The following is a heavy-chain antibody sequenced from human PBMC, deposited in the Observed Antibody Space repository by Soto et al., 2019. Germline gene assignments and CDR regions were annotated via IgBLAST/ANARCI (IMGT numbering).Heavy chain of an antibody. CDR2: ISGYNGKT. V-gene: IGHV1-18*01. J-gene: IGHJ6*02. CDR3: AREGDVPYYYYGWTS. Sequence: QVQLVQSGGEVRKPGASVTVSCKASGYTFTSYGISWVRQAPGQGLEWMGWISGYNGKTNYAQKVQDRVTMTTDTSTSTVYLELRSLRFDDTAVYYCAREGDVPYYYYGWTSGAKGPRSPSP. D-gene: IGHD2-21*02. CDR1: GYTFTSYG.